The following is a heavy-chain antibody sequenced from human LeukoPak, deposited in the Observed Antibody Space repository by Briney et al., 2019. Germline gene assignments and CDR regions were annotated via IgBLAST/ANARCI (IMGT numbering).Heavy chain of an antibody. V-gene: IGHV1-3*04. D-gene: IGHD2-21*01. CDR1: GYTFINHA. J-gene: IGHJ4*02. CDR3: ARRLGRSFDY. Sequence: ASVKVSCKASGYTFINHAIHWVRQAPGQRLEWMGWINIGNGNTKYSQNFQGRITITRDTSATAAYMDLSSLRSEDTAMYYCARRLGRSFDYWGQGTLVTVSS. CDR2: INIGNGNT.